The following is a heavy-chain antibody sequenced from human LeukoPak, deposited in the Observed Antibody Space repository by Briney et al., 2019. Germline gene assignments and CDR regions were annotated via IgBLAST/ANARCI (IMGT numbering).Heavy chain of an antibody. V-gene: IGHV4-4*07. CDR1: GGSIRSYH. J-gene: IGHJ2*01. CDR3: ARDPSSGYFNWDFDL. Sequence: PSETLSLTCTVSGGSIRSYHWSWIRQAAGKQLDWIGHVYASGSTNYNPPLKSRVTMSIDTSKNQFSLKLTSVTVADTAVYFCARDPSSGYFNWDFDLWGRGTLVTVSS. D-gene: IGHD6-19*01. CDR2: VYASGST.